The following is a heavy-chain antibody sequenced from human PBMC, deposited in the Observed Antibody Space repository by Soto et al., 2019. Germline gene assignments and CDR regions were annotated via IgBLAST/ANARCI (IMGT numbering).Heavy chain of an antibody. Sequence: SETLPVTCPVSGGSISRSSYYWGWFGQPPGKGLEGIGSIYYSGTTYYNPSLKSRATISVNTSKNKFSLKLSSVTAADTAVYYCASPIHYYYGSGSYKTGDNYYYGMDVWGQGTTVT. J-gene: IGHJ6*02. CDR1: GGSISRSSYY. CDR2: IYYSGTT. V-gene: IGHV4-39*01. D-gene: IGHD3-10*01. CDR3: ASPIHYYYGSGSYKTGDNYYYGMDV.